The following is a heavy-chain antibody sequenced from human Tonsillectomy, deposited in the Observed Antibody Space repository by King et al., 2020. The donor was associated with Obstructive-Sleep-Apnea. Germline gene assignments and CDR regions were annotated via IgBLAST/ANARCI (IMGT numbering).Heavy chain of an antibody. D-gene: IGHD3-10*01. CDR2: IIGSGGST. J-gene: IGHJ4*02. CDR3: AKDGPRRGSGSNNRYYFDY. Sequence: VQLVESGGGLVQPGGSLRLSCAASGFTFSSYAMSWVRQAPGKGLEWVSGIIGSGGSTYYADSVKGRFTISRDNSKNTLYLQMNSLRAEDTAVYYCAKDGPRRGSGSNNRYYFDYWGQGTLVTVSS. CDR1: GFTFSSYA. V-gene: IGHV3-23*04.